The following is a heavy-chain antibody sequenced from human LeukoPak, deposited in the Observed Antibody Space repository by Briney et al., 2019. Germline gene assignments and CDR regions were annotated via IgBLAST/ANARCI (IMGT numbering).Heavy chain of an antibody. J-gene: IGHJ5*02. Sequence: GGSLRISCAASGFTFSSYWMNWVRQAPGKGLEWVAKIKSDGSEKFYVDSVKGRFTISRDNAKNSLYLQMNSLTVEDTAVYYCATDSGYSGASWGQGTLATVSS. CDR3: ATDSGYSGAS. CDR2: IKSDGSEK. D-gene: IGHD1-26*01. CDR1: GFTFSSYW. V-gene: IGHV3-7*01.